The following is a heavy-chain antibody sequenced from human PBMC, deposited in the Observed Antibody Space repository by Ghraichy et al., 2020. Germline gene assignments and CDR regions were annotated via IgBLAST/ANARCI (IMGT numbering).Heavy chain of an antibody. D-gene: IGHD6-19*01. CDR3: ARGGSSGSIWDV. Sequence: GGSLRLSCAASGFTFSDYYMSWIRQAPGKGLEWVSYISSSSSYTNYADSVKGRFTISRDNAKNSLYLQMNSLRAEDTAVYYCARGGSSGSIWDVWGQGTTVTVSS. V-gene: IGHV3-11*06. CDR1: GFTFSDYY. CDR2: ISSSSSYT. J-gene: IGHJ6*02.